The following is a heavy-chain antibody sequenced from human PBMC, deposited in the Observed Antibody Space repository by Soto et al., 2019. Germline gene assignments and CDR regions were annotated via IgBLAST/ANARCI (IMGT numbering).Heavy chain of an antibody. CDR1: GYTFTGYY. D-gene: IGHD4-17*01. CDR2: INPNSGGT. J-gene: IGHJ5*02. CDR3: ARDYRYGDLGRFDP. Sequence: ASVKVSCKASGYTFTGYYMHWVRQAPGQGLEWMGWINPNSGGTNYAQKFQGWVTMTRDTSISTAYMELRSLRSDDTAVYYCARDYRYGDLGRFDPWGQGTLVTVSS. V-gene: IGHV1-2*04.